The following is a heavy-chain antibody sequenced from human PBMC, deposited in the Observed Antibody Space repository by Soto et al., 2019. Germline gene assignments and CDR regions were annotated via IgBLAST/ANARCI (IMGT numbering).Heavy chain of an antibody. D-gene: IGHD6-25*01. CDR3: ARAVPPRPYAFDI. CDR2: INAGNGNT. J-gene: IGHJ3*02. Sequence: GASVKVSCKASGYTFTSYAMHWVRQAPGQRLEWMGWINAGNGNTKYSQKFQGRVTITRDTSASTAYMELSSLRSEDTAVYYCARAVPPRPYAFDIWGQGTMVTVSS. V-gene: IGHV1-3*01. CDR1: GYTFTSYA.